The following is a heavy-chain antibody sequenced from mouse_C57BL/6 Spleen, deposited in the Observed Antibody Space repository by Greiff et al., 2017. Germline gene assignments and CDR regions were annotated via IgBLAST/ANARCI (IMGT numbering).Heavy chain of an antibody. V-gene: IGHV1-15*01. CDR2: IDPETGGT. CDR1: GYTFTDYE. D-gene: IGHD1-1*01. Sequence: VQLQQSGAELVRPGASVTLSCKASGYTFTDYEMHWVKQTPVHGLEWIGAIDPETGGTAYNQKFKGKAILTADKSSSTAYMELRSLTSEDSAVYYCTRGRGIYYYGSSQAWFAYWGQGTLVTVSA. CDR3: TRGRGIYYYGSSQAWFAY. J-gene: IGHJ3*01.